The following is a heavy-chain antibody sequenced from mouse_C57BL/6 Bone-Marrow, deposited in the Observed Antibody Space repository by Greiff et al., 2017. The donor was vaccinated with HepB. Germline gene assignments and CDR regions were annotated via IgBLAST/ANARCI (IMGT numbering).Heavy chain of an antibody. V-gene: IGHV1-82*01. Sequence: QVQLQHSGPELVKPGASVKISCKASGYAFSSSWMNWVKQRPGKGLEWIGRIYPGDGDTNYNGKFKGKATLTADKSSSTAYMQLSSLTSEDSAVYFCANAYYSNYEEAMDYWGQGTSVTVSS. CDR3: ANAYYSNYEEAMDY. D-gene: IGHD2-5*01. J-gene: IGHJ4*01. CDR1: GYAFSSSW. CDR2: IYPGDGDT.